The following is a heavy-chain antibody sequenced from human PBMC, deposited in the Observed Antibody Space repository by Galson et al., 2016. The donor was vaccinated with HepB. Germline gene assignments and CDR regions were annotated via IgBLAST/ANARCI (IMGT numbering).Heavy chain of an antibody. D-gene: IGHD1-1*01. J-gene: IGHJ4*02. CDR2: ISYDGRNK. V-gene: IGHV3-30*04. CDR3: ARGERRHDF. Sequence: SLRLSCAVSGFTFSAYAMHWVRQAAGKGLEWVAVISYDGRNKYYTDSVKGRFTISRDNSKNTLVLQMNSLSPEDTAVYYCARGERRHDFWGQGTLVTVSS. CDR1: GFTFSAYA.